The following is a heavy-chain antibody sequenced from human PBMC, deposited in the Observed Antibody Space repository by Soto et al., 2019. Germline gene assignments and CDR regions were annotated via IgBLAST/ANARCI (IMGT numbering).Heavy chain of an antibody. J-gene: IGHJ6*03. CDR3: ARYQSRGQVFYYYMDV. V-gene: IGHV3-48*01. Sequence: EVQLVESGGGLVQPGGSLRLSCAASEITFSTYAMNWVRQAPGKGLEWVSYISSSSQNIRYADSVKGRFTISRDNAKNSLYLQMNSLRAEDTAVYHCARYQSRGQVFYYYMDVWDKGTTVTVSS. CDR1: EITFSTYA. D-gene: IGHD3-10*01. CDR2: ISSSSQNI.